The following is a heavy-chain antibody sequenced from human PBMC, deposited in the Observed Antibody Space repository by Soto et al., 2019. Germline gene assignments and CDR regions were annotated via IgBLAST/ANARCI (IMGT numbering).Heavy chain of an antibody. Sequence: GESLKISCAASGFTFSSYAMSWVRQAPGKGLEWVSAISGSGGSTYYADSVKGRFTISRDNSKNTLYLQMNSQRAEVTAVDYCAKDHYSSSPSFDYWGQGTLVTVSS. CDR3: AKDHYSSSPSFDY. CDR1: GFTFSSYA. D-gene: IGHD6-6*01. CDR2: ISGSGGST. V-gene: IGHV3-23*01. J-gene: IGHJ4*02.